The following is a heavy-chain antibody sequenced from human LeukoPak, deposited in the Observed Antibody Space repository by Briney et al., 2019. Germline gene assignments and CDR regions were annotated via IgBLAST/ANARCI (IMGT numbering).Heavy chain of an antibody. CDR2: ISYDGSNK. CDR1: GFTFSNYA. D-gene: IGHD3-3*01. J-gene: IGHJ4*02. V-gene: IGHV3-30*04. CDR3: AKDFGGD. Sequence: GGSLRLSCAASGFTFSNYAVHWVRQAPGKGLEWVAVISYDGSNKYYADSVKGRFTISRDNSKNTLYLQMNSLRAEDTAVYYCAKDFGGDWGQGTLVTVSS.